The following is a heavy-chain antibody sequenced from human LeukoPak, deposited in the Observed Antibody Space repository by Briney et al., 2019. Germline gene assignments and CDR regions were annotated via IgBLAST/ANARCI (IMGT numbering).Heavy chain of an antibody. Sequence: GGSLRLSCAASGFTFSDYYMSWIRQAPGKGLEWVSAISGSGGSTYYADSVKGRFTISRDNSKNTLYLQMNSLRAEDTAVYYCARGYFDWLLRFDYWGQGTLVTVSS. CDR2: ISGSGGST. CDR1: GFTFSDYY. CDR3: ARGYFDWLLRFDY. J-gene: IGHJ4*02. V-gene: IGHV3-23*01. D-gene: IGHD3-9*01.